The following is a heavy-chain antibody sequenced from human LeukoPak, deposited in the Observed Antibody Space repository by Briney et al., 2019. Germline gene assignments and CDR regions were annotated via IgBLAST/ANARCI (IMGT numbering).Heavy chain of an antibody. CDR1: GYSISSGYY. J-gene: IGHJ6*03. V-gene: IGHV4-38-2*02. CDR2: IYHSGST. Sequence: SETLSLTCTVSGYSISSGYYWGWIRQPPGKGLEWIESIYHSGSTYYNPSLKSRVTISVDTSKNQFSLKLSSVTAADTAVYYCARHPGYYYYYMDVWGKGTTVTVSS. CDR3: ARHPGYYYYYMDV.